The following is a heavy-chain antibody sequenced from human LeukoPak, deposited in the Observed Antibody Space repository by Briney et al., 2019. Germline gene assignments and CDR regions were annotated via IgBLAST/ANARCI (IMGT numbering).Heavy chain of an antibody. V-gene: IGHV3-49*04. CDR1: GFTFGDYA. CDR2: IRSKAYGGTT. J-gene: IGHJ4*02. D-gene: IGHD5-12*01. CDR3: TRDRGVYSGYDSHYFDY. Sequence: GGSLRLSCTASGFTFGDYAMSWVRQAPGKGLEWVGFIRSKAYGGTTEYAASVKGRFTISRGDSRSIAYLQMNSLKREDTAVYYCTRDRGVYSGYDSHYFDYWGQGTLVTVSS.